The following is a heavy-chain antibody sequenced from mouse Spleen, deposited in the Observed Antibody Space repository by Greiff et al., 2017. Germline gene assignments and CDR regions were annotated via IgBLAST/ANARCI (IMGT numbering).Heavy chain of an antibody. J-gene: IGHJ2*01. CDR3: ARGNLYYFDY. CDR2: INPSNGRT. Sequence: QVQLQQPGAELVKPGASVKLSCKASGYTFTSYWMHWVKQRPGQGLEWIGEINPSNGRTNYNEKFKSKATLTVDKSSSTAYMQLSSLTSEDSAVYYCARGNLYYFDYWGQGTTLTVSS. V-gene: IGHV1S81*02. D-gene: IGHD2-1*01. CDR1: GYTFTSYW.